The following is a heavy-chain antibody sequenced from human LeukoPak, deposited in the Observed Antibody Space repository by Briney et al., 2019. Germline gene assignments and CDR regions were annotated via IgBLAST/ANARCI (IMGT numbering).Heavy chain of an antibody. CDR2: INHSGST. Sequence: SETLSLTCAVYGGSFSGYYWSWIRQPPGKGLEWIGEINHSGSTNYNPSLKSRVTIFVDTSKNQFSLKLSSVTAADTAVYYCASGTVRDIVVVPAAIRRGRGWFDPWGQGTLVTVSS. J-gene: IGHJ5*02. D-gene: IGHD2-2*02. CDR1: GGSFSGYY. CDR3: ASGTVRDIVVVPAAIRRGRGWFDP. V-gene: IGHV4-34*01.